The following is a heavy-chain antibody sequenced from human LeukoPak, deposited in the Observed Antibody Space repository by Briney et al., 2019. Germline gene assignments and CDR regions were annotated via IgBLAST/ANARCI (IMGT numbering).Heavy chain of an antibody. Sequence: GGSLRLSCAASGFTFSSYSMNWVRQAPGKGLEWVSYISSSSSTIYYADSVKGRFTISRDNAKNSLYLQMNSLRAEDTAVYYCARGLSVSDCSSTSCYVRGYYYYGMDVWGQGTTVTVSS. J-gene: IGHJ6*02. CDR2: ISSSSSTI. V-gene: IGHV3-48*01. CDR3: ARGLSVSDCSSTSCYVRGYYYYGMDV. CDR1: GFTFSSYS. D-gene: IGHD2-2*01.